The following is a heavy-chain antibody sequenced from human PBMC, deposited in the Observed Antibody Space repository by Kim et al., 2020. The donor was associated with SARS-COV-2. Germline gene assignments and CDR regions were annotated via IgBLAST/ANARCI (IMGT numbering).Heavy chain of an antibody. V-gene: IGHV4-34*01. Sequence: SETLSLTCAVYGGSFSGYYWSWIRQPPGKGLEWIGEINHSGSTNYNPSLKSRVTISVDTSKNQFSLKLSSVTAADTAVYYCASGRAGVFDYWGQGTLVTVSS. CDR2: INHSGST. CDR3: ASGRAGVFDY. CDR1: GGSFSGYY. D-gene: IGHD3-10*01. J-gene: IGHJ4*02.